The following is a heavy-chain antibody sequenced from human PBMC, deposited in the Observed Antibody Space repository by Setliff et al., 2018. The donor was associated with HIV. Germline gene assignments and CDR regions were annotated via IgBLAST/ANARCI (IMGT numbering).Heavy chain of an antibody. CDR1: GGSISSNKW. Sequence: SETLSLTCAVSGGSISSNKWWRWVRQPPGKGLEWIGEVYHSGSTKYNPSLKSRVTISVDKSKNQFSLNLTSVTAADTAVYYCARGGAFWSGYYGFDYWGQGTLVTVSS. D-gene: IGHD3-3*01. V-gene: IGHV4-4*02. J-gene: IGHJ4*02. CDR2: VYHSGST. CDR3: ARGGAFWSGYYGFDY.